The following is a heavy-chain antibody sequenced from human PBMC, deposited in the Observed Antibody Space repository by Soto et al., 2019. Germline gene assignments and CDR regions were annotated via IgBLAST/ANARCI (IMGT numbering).Heavy chain of an antibody. CDR3: ARSRIGAVADSFDC. Sequence: QVQVVESGGGVVQPGRSLRLSGAASGFTFSRYAIHWVRQAPGKGLEWVAVISRDGTNKYYVDSVKGRFTISRDNSRNTLYLQMYSLRHEDAAVYYCARSRIGAVADSFDCWGQGTLVTVSS. D-gene: IGHD2-8*02. V-gene: IGHV3-30*04. CDR1: GFTFSRYA. CDR2: ISRDGTNK. J-gene: IGHJ4*02.